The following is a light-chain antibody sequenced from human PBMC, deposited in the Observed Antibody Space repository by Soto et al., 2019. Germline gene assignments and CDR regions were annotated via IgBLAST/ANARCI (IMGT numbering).Light chain of an antibody. CDR3: LQDYNYPYT. Sequence: DIQMTQSPSSLSASVGDRVSITCRASQSISTWLAWYQQQPGGAPRLLIYDASSLQSGVPSRFSGNGSGTEFTLTISSLQPDDFATYYCLQDYNYPYTFGQGTKVDIK. CDR2: DAS. CDR1: QSISTW. J-gene: IGKJ2*01. V-gene: IGKV1-5*01.